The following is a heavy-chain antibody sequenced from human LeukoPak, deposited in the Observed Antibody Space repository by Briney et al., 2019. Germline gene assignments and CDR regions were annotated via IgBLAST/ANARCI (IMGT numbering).Heavy chain of an antibody. CDR2: IKTKSDGETT. Sequence: GGSLRLSCAGSGFTFSNVWMSWVRQAPGKGLEWIGRIKTKSDGETTDYGAAVKGRVTISRDDTKNTVFLQMTGLKTEDTGIYFCTTGPTQIWSLNVDYRGQGTPVTVSS. V-gene: IGHV3-15*01. CDR3: TTGPTQIWSLNVDY. J-gene: IGHJ4*02. CDR1: GFTFSNVW. D-gene: IGHD2-8*02.